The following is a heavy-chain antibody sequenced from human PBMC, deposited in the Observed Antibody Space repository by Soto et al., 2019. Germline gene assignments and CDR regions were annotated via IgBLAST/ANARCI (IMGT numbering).Heavy chain of an antibody. V-gene: IGHV4-4*07. CDR3: ARDIGSYAYGEGY. CDR1: GGSINSYW. J-gene: IGHJ4*02. Sequence: SETLSLTCRACGGSINSYWWSWIRQPAGKGLEWIGRVYSSGTTDYNPSLNSRATLSVETSKNQFSLKLSSVTAADTAVYYCARDIGSYAYGEGYWGQGIQVTVSS. D-gene: IGHD3-10*01. CDR2: VYSSGTT.